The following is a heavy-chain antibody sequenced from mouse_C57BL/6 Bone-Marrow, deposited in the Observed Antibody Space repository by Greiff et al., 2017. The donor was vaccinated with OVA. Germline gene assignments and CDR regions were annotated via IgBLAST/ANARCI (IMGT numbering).Heavy chain of an antibody. Sequence: QVQLKESGAELARPGASVKLSCKASGYTFTSYGISWVKQRPGQGLEWIGEIYPRSGNTYYNEKFKGKATLTADKSSSTAYMELRSLTSEDSAVYFCARVDYVAWFAYWGQGTLVTVSA. CDR1: GYTFTSYG. CDR2: IYPRSGNT. D-gene: IGHD2-4*01. J-gene: IGHJ3*01. CDR3: ARVDYVAWFAY. V-gene: IGHV1-81*01.